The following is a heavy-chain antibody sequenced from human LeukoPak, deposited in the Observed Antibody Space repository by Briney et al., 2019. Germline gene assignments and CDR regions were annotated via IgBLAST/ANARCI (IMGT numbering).Heavy chain of an antibody. J-gene: IGHJ4*02. Sequence: GGSLRLSCEASGFTFSSYWMNWVRQAPGKGLVWVSRINSDGSSTSYADSVKGRFTISRDNAKNTLYLQMNSLRAEDTAVYYCARDDCSSGWSCPGYWGQGTLVTVSS. V-gene: IGHV3-74*01. D-gene: IGHD6-19*01. CDR3: ARDDCSSGWSCPGY. CDR1: GFTFSSYW. CDR2: INSDGSST.